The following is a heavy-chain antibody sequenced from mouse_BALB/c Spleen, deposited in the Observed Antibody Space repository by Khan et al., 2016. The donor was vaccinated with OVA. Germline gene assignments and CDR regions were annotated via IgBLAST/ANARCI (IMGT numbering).Heavy chain of an antibody. J-gene: IGHJ3*01. CDR2: INPNNGYT. CDR1: GYTFSSYT. Sequence: VQLQQSGAELARPGASVKMSCKTSGYTFSSYTIHWIKLRPGQGLEWIGYINPNNGYTNYNQKFKDKATLTEDKTSTTVYKKLSSLTADDSSMYNCLRAGAYYRIDGWFAYWGQGTLVTVSA. CDR3: LRAGAYYRIDGWFAY. D-gene: IGHD2-14*01. V-gene: IGHV1-4*01.